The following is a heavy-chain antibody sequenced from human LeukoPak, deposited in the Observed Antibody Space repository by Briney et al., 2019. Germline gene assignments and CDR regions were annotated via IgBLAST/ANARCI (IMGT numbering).Heavy chain of an antibody. J-gene: IGHJ5*02. V-gene: IGHV4-31*03. CDR3: ARSVGYCSSTSCYTSSNWFDP. CDR2: IYYSGST. Sequence: SETLSLTCTVSGGSISSGGYYWSWIRQHPGKGLEWIGYIYYSGSTYYNPSLKSRVTISVDTSKNQFSLKLSSVTAADTAVYYRARSVGYCSSTSCYTSSNWFDPWGQGTLVTVSS. CDR1: GGSISSGGYY. D-gene: IGHD2-2*02.